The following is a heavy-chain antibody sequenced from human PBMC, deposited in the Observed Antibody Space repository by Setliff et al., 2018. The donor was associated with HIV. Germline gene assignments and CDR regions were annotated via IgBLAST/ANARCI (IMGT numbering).Heavy chain of an antibody. V-gene: IGHV4-39*01. CDR3: ARRVILSYGYYFDH. CDR1: GGSISSSNYY. Sequence: SETLSLTCTVSGGSISSSNYYWGWLRQPPGKGLEWIGSIYYSGNTYYNPSLKSRVTISVDTSKNQFSLKLSSVTAADTAVYHCARRVILSYGYYFDHWGQGTLVTVSS. CDR2: IYYSGNT. J-gene: IGHJ4*02. D-gene: IGHD3-16*02.